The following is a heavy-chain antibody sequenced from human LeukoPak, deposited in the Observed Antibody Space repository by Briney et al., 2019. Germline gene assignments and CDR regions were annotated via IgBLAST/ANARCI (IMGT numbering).Heavy chain of an antibody. Sequence: GGSLRLSCAASGFTVSSNYMSWVRQAPGKGLEWVSVIYSGGSTYYADSVKGRFTISRDNSKNTLYLQMNSLRAEDTAVYYCARGALYGYSSSWSDYWGQGTLVTVSS. D-gene: IGHD6-13*01. CDR3: ARGALYGYSSSWSDY. J-gene: IGHJ4*02. V-gene: IGHV3-66*01. CDR2: IYSGGST. CDR1: GFTVSSNY.